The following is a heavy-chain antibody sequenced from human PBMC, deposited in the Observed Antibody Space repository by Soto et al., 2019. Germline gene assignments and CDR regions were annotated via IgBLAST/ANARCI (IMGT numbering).Heavy chain of an antibody. CDR1: GFILSSYE. CDR2: IDTSGSGI. CDR3: ARDLRGYNNGYYGMDV. V-gene: IGHV3-48*03. D-gene: IGHD5-18*01. J-gene: IGHJ6*02. Sequence: LRLSCAASGFILSSYEMNWVRQAPGKGLEWVSYIDTSGSGIYYADSVKGRFTIFRDNAKNSLFLQMNSLRAEDTAVYYCARDLRGYNNGYYGMDVWGQGTTVTVSS.